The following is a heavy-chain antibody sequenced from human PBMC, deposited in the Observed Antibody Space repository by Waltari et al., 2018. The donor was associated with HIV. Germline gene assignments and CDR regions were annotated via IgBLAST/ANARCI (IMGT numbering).Heavy chain of an antibody. V-gene: IGHV1-69*01. CDR1: GGTFSAYA. CDR2: IIPILGST. Sequence: QVQLVQSGAAVKKPGSSVKVSCKASGGTFSAYAISWVRQAPGQGLEWMGGIIPILGSTNYAHKFQGRVTITADESTSTAYMELRSLRSEDTAVYYCARGDSGDYVAYGMDVWGQGTTVTVSS. J-gene: IGHJ6*02. D-gene: IGHD4-17*01. CDR3: ARGDSGDYVAYGMDV.